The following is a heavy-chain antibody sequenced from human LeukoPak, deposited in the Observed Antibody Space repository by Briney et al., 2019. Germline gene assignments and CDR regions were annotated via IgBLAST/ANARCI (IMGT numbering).Heavy chain of an antibody. CDR3: ARGTNWNYLYYFDY. Sequence: SETLSLTCTVSGGSISSSSYYWGWIRQPPGKGLEWIGSIYYSGSTYYNPSLKSRVTISVDTSKNQFSLKLSSVTAADTAVYYCARGTNWNYLYYFDYWGQGTLVTVSS. CDR2: IYYSGST. D-gene: IGHD1-7*01. V-gene: IGHV4-39*07. J-gene: IGHJ4*02. CDR1: GGSISSSSYY.